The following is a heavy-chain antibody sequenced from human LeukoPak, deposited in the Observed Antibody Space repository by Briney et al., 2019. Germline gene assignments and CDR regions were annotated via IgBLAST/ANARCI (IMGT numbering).Heavy chain of an antibody. Sequence: GGSLRFSCAASGFIVGNSYMSWVRQAPGKGLEWISLIRTDDSTYYADSVKGRFTISRDTSRNTLYLQMNILRAEDTAVYYCAREASGSYFHNWGQGTLVTVSS. CDR2: IRTDDST. V-gene: IGHV3-53*01. CDR3: AREASGSYFHN. J-gene: IGHJ1*01. CDR1: GFIVGNSY. D-gene: IGHD1-26*01.